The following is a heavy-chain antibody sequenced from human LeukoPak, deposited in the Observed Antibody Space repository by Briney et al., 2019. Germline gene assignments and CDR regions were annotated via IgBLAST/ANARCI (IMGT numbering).Heavy chain of an antibody. J-gene: IGHJ4*02. Sequence: SETLSLTCAVYGGSFSGYYWSWIRQPPGKGLEWIGEINHSGSTNYNPSLKSRVTISVDTSKNQFSLKLSSVTAADTAVYYCARGPFSVVVTYFDYWGQGTLVTVYS. V-gene: IGHV4-34*01. CDR2: INHSGST. CDR1: GGSFSGYY. D-gene: IGHD2-21*02. CDR3: ARGPFSVVVTYFDY.